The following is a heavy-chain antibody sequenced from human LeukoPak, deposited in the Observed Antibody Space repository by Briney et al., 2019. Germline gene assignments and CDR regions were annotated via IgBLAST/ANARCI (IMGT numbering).Heavy chain of an antibody. D-gene: IGHD4-17*01. V-gene: IGHV1-18*01. CDR1: GGAFSSFA. CDR3: ARDGLYGDYYYYGMDV. CDR2: ISAYNGNT. J-gene: IGHJ6*02. Sequence: ASVKVSCKASGGAFSSFAISWVRQAPGQGLEWMGWISAYNGNTNYAQKLQGRVTMTTDTSTSTAYMELRSLRSDDTAVYYCARDGLYGDYYYYGMDVWGQGTTVTVSS.